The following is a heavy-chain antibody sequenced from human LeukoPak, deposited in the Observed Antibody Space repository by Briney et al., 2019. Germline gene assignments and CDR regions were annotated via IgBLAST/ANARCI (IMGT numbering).Heavy chain of an antibody. D-gene: IGHD6-13*01. CDR1: GFTFSSYS. V-gene: IGHV3-21*04. J-gene: IGHJ6*03. CDR2: ISSSSSYI. Sequence: PGGSLRLSCAASGFTFSSYSMNWVRQAPGKGLEWVSSISSSSSYIYYADSVKGRFTISRDNSKNTLYLQMNSLRAEDTAVYYCAKGQYSSSWTGYYYYMDVWGKGTTVTVSS. CDR3: AKGQYSSSWTGYYYYMDV.